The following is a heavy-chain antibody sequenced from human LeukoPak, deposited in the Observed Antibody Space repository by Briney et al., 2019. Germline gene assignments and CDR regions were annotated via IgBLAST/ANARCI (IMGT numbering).Heavy chain of an antibody. CDR1: GFTFSSYS. CDR2: VSSSSSRI. Sequence: GGSLSLSCAASGFTFSSYSMNWVRQAPGKGLEWVSYVSSSSSRIYYADSVKGRFIVSRDNAKNSLFLQINSLSDEDTAVYYCARDKYCSDTNCYGTSFEYWGQGTLVTVSS. J-gene: IGHJ4*02. D-gene: IGHD2-2*01. CDR3: ARDKYCSDTNCYGTSFEY. V-gene: IGHV3-48*02.